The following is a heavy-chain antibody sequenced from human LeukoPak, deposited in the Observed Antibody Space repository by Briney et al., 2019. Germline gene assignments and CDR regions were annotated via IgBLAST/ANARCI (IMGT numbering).Heavy chain of an antibody. CDR2: ISGDGVST. V-gene: IGHV3-43*02. D-gene: IGHD6-19*01. J-gene: IGHJ4*02. CDR3: AKGGGSGWAPLDY. Sequence: GGSLRLSCSPSGFKFDDYAMHWVRQTPGKGLEWVSVISGDGVSTYSVDSLKGRFTISRDNSKRSLDLQMNSLRTEDTAVYYCAKGGGSGWAPLDYWGQGTLVTVSS. CDR1: GFKFDDYA.